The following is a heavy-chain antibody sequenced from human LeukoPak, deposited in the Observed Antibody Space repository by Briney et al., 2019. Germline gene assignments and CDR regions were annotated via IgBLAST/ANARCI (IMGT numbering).Heavy chain of an antibody. J-gene: IGHJ3*02. CDR2: ISGSGGST. CDR1: GFTFSSYA. V-gene: IGHV3-23*01. D-gene: IGHD6-13*01. Sequence: GGSLRLSCAASGFTFSSYAMSWVRQAPGKGLEWVSAISGSGGSTYYADSVKGRFTISRDNSKNTLYLQMNSLRAEDTAVYYCAKVDGVAAAADDAFDIWGQGTMVTVSS. CDR3: AKVDGVAAAADDAFDI.